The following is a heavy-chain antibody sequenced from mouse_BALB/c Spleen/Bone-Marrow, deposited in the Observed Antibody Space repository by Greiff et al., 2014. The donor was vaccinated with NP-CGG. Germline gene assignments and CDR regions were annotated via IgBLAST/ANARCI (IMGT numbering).Heavy chain of an antibody. V-gene: IGHV2-9*02. CDR1: EFSLTSYG. Sequence: QVQLKESGPGLVAPSQSLSITCTVSEFSLTSYGVHWVRQPPGKGLEWLGVIWAGGSTNYNSALMSRLSISKDTSKSQVFLKMNSLQTDDTAMYYCARGGSSRAWFAYWGQGTLVTVSA. D-gene: IGHD1-1*01. CDR3: ARGGSSRAWFAY. CDR2: IWAGGST. J-gene: IGHJ3*01.